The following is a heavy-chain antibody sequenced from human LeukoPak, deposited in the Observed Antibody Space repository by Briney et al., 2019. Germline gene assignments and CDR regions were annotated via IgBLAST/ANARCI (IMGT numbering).Heavy chain of an antibody. J-gene: IGHJ2*01. CDR2: ISTSGST. CDR3: ARDPFSYDSSGYYGQDWFFDL. D-gene: IGHD3-22*01. CDR1: GGSFSSAEYY. Sequence: SETLSLTCTVAGGSFSSAEYYWNWIRQPPGEGLEWIGYISTSGSTYYNPSLKSRVAILLDTSKNQFSLKLSSVTAADTAVYYCARDPFSYDSSGYYGQDWFFDLWGRGTLVTVSS. V-gene: IGHV4-30-4*01.